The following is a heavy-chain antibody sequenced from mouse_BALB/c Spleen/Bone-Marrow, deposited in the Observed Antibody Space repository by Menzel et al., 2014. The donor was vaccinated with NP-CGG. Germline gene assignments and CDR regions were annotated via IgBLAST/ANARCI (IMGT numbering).Heavy chain of an antibody. CDR3: ARYDGYFDY. CDR2: INPGSGST. Sequence: QVHVKQSGAELVRPGTSVKVSCKASGYAFTDYLMEWLKRRPGQGLEWIGVINPGSGSTNYNEKFKDKATLTADKSSSTAYMQLSSLTSDDSAVYFCARYDGYFDYWGQGTTLTVSS. J-gene: IGHJ2*01. CDR1: GYAFTDYL. V-gene: IGHV1-54*01. D-gene: IGHD2-3*01.